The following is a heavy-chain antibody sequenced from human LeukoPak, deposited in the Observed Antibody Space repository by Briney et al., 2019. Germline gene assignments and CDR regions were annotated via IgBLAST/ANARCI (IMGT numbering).Heavy chain of an antibody. CDR1: GFTVSSNY. Sequence: GGSLTPSCPAAGFTVSSNYMSWVRQPAGKGLEWVSVIYRGGSTYYADYVKGRFTISRDNSKNTLYLQVNSLRAEDKAVYYCARDNYGDYLFDYWGQGTLVTVSS. CDR3: ARDNYGDYLFDY. J-gene: IGHJ4*02. D-gene: IGHD4-17*01. V-gene: IGHV3-53*01. CDR2: IYRGGST.